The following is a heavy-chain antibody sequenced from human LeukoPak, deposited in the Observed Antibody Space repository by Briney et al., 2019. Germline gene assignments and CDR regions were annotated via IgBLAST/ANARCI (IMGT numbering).Heavy chain of an antibody. CDR2: IWYDGSNK. Sequence: GRSLRLSCAASGFTFSSYGMHWVRQAPGKGREGVAVIWYDGSNKYYADSVKGRFTISRDNSKNTLYLQMNSLRAEDTAVYYCAKDLPDSSGSAEYWGQGTLVTVSS. CDR3: AKDLPDSSGSAEY. CDR1: GFTFSSYG. J-gene: IGHJ4*02. V-gene: IGHV3-33*06. D-gene: IGHD3-22*01.